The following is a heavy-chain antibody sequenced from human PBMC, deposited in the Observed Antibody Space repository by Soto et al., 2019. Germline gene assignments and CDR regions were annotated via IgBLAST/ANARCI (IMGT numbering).Heavy chain of an antibody. V-gene: IGHV3-23*01. CDR1: GFTFSSYA. Sequence: LRLSCAASGFTFSSYAMTWVRQPPGKGLEWVSVISGVDGSTDYAESVKGRFTISRGNSKKTLYLLMNSLRAEDTAVYYCAKNDGGYHSCHDHWGQVTLVTISS. J-gene: IGHJ4*02. CDR2: ISGVDGST. CDR3: AKNDGGYHSCHDH. D-gene: IGHD3-22*01.